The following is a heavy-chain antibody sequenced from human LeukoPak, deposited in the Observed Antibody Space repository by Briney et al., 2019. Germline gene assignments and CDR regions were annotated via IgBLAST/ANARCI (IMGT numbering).Heavy chain of an antibody. CDR1: GYTFTGYY. CDR2: INPNSCGT. Sequence: ASVKVSCKASGYTFTGYYMHWVRQAPGQGLEWMGRINPNSCGTNYAQKFQGRVTMTRDTSISTAYMELSRLRSDDTAVYYCAMSSGYYDAFDIWGQGTMVTVSS. CDR3: AMSSGYYDAFDI. V-gene: IGHV1-2*06. D-gene: IGHD3-22*01. J-gene: IGHJ3*02.